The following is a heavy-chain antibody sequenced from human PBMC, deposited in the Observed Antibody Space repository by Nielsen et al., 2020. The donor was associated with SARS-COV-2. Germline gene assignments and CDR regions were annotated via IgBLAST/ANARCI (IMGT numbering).Heavy chain of an antibody. CDR1: GFIFSDYA. Sequence: GGSLRLSCAASGFIFSDYAMAWVRQAPGKGLEWVSHITGGSLYINYADSVKGRFTISRDNAKNSLYLQLTSLRVEDTAVYYCAKGGAGYCAGTTCYAAIDSWGQGTLVTVSS. CDR3: AKGGAGYCAGTTCYAAIDS. J-gene: IGHJ4*02. D-gene: IGHD2-2*03. CDR2: ITGGSLYI. V-gene: IGHV3-11*05.